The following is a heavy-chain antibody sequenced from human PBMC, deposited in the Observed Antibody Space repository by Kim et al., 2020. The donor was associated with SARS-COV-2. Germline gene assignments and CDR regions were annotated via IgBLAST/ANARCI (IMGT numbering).Heavy chain of an antibody. Sequence: GGSLRLSCAASGFTFSSYDMHWVRQATGKGLEWVSAIGTAGDTYYPGSVKGRFTISRENAKNSLYLQMNSLRAGDTAVYYCARGGSGGTFDPWGQGTLVTVSS. CDR2: IGTAGDT. CDR3: ARGGSGGTFDP. D-gene: IGHD3-16*01. J-gene: IGHJ5*02. V-gene: IGHV3-13*01. CDR1: GFTFSSYD.